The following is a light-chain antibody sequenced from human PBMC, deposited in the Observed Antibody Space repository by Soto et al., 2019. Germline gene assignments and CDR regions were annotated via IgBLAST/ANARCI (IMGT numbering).Light chain of an antibody. J-gene: IGLJ3*02. CDR2: RNN. Sequence: QSVLTQPPSASGTPGQRVTIACSGSSSNIGSNYVYWYQQLPGTAPKLLIYRNNQRPSGVPDRLSGSKSGTSASLAISGLRSEDEADYYCAAWDDSLSGRVFGGGTTLTVL. CDR3: AAWDDSLSGRV. V-gene: IGLV1-47*01. CDR1: SSNIGSNY.